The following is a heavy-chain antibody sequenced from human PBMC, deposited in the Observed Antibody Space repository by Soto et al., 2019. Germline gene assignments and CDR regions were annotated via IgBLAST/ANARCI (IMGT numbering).Heavy chain of an antibody. D-gene: IGHD6-19*01. J-gene: IGHJ3*02. Sequence: GESLKISCKVSGRTFINHWTAWVRQMPGKGLEWMGIIYPGDSDARYSPSFAGQVTISVDKSITTAYLHWSSLEASDSAVYYCARQGDMAATPADAFDIWGQGTLVTVSS. CDR3: ARQGDMAATPADAFDI. CDR1: GRTFINHW. CDR2: IYPGDSDA. V-gene: IGHV5-51*01.